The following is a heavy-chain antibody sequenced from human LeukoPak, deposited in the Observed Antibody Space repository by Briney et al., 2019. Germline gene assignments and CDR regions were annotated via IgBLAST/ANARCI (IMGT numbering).Heavy chain of an antibody. V-gene: IGHV1-69*05. Sequence: SVKVSCKASGGTFSSYAISWVRQAPGQGLEWMGGIIPIFGTANYAQKLQGRVTMTTDTSTSTAYMELRSLRSDDTAVYYCASAPYDSSGYYSLYWGQGTLVTVSS. CDR2: IIPIFGTA. CDR1: GGTFSSYA. D-gene: IGHD3-22*01. CDR3: ASAPYDSSGYYSLY. J-gene: IGHJ4*02.